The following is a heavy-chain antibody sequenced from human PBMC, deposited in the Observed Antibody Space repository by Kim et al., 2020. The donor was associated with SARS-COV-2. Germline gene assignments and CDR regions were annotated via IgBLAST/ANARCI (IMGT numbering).Heavy chain of an antibody. CDR2: IYYSGST. D-gene: IGHD2-2*01. CDR1: GGSISSGDYY. Sequence: SETLSLTCTVSGGSISSGDYYWSWIRQPPGKGLEWIGYIYYSGSTYYNPSLKSRVTISVDTSKNQFSLKLSSVTAADTAVYYCARGIVVPAARENWFDPWGQGTLVTVSS. V-gene: IGHV4-30-4*01. CDR3: ARGIVVPAARENWFDP. J-gene: IGHJ5*02.